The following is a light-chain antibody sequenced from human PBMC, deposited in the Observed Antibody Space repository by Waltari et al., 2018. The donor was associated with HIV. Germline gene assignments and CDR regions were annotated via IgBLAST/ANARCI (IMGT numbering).Light chain of an antibody. V-gene: IGLV2-14*03. J-gene: IGLJ2*01. Sequence: QSALTQPASVSGSPGQSVTISCTGTTSDFGLYDSVSWYQQHPGNVPNVFIYEVTRRPSGVPHRFSGSRSGNTASLTISGLQAEDEAFYYCSTHTTNDTLIFGGGTKLTVL. CDR1: TSDFGLYDS. CDR3: STHTTNDTLI. CDR2: EVT.